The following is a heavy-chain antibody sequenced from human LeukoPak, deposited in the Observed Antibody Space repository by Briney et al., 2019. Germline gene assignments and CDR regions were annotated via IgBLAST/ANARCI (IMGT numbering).Heavy chain of an antibody. CDR3: ANLRDTGYYLPFFDY. V-gene: IGHV4-39*07. D-gene: IGHD3-3*01. J-gene: IGHJ4*02. Sequence: SETLSLTCTVSDGSISSSSYYWGWIRQPPGKGLEWIGNIYYSGSTYYNPSLKSRVTISVDTSKNQFSLRLSSVTAADTAVYYCANLRDTGYYLPFFDYWGQGTLVTVSS. CDR1: DGSISSSSYY. CDR2: IYYSGST.